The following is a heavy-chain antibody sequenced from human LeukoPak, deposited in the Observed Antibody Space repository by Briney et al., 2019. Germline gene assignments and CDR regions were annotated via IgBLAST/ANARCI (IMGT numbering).Heavy chain of an antibody. D-gene: IGHD3-10*01. V-gene: IGHV1-8*01. CDR3: ARGFYYGHDAFDI. CDR1: GYTFTSYD. CDR2: MNPNSGNT. J-gene: IGHJ3*02. Sequence: GASVKVSCKASGYTFTSYDINWVRQATGQGLEWMGWMNPNSGNTGYAQRFQGRVTMTRNTSISTAYMELSSLRSEGTAVYYCARGFYYGHDAFDIWGQGTMVTVSS.